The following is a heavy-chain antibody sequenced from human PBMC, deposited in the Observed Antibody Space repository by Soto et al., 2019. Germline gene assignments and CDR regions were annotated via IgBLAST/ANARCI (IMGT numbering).Heavy chain of an antibody. D-gene: IGHD3-22*01. V-gene: IGHV2-5*02. Sequence: GVGWIRQPPGKALEWLGLIYWDDDKRYSPSLKNRLSITKDTSKNQVILTVTNMDPVDAGTYYCETALHTSGRPLDYWCQGTPVTAS. CDR1: G. J-gene: IGHJ4*02. CDR3: ETALHTSGRPLDY. CDR2: IYWDDDK.